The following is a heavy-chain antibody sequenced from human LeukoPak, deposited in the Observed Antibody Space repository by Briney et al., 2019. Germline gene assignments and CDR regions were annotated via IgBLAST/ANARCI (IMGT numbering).Heavy chain of an antibody. CDR2: INPSGGST. Sequence: ASVKVSCKASGYTLTSYYMHWVRQAPGQGLEWMGIINPSGGSTSHAQKFQGRVTMTRDTSTSAVYMELSSLRSEDTAVYYCARVYYDSSGYFYFDYWGQGTLVTVSS. J-gene: IGHJ4*02. CDR3: ARVYYDSSGYFYFDY. V-gene: IGHV1-46*01. CDR1: GYTLTSYY. D-gene: IGHD3-22*01.